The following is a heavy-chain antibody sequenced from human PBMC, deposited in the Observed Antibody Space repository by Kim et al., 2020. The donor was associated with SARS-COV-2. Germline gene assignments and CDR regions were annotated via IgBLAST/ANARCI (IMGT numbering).Heavy chain of an antibody. CDR1: GDSVSSNSAA. Sequence: SQTLSLTCAISGDSVSSNSAAWNWIRQSPSRGLEWLGRTYYRSKWYNDYAVSVKSRITINPDTSKNQFSLQLNSVTPEDTAVYYCARVSSMVRGVPIAVTDSVNFDYWGQGTLVTVSS. V-gene: IGHV6-1*01. CDR2: TYYRSKWYN. CDR3: ARVSSMVRGVPIAVTDSVNFDY. J-gene: IGHJ4*02. D-gene: IGHD3-10*01.